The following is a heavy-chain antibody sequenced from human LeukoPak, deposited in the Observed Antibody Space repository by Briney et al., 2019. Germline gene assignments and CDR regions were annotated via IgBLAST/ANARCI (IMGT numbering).Heavy chain of an antibody. V-gene: IGHV4-38-2*01. J-gene: IGHJ6*03. CDR3: ARLVLDYYYYMDV. CDR2: IYHSGST. Sequence: PSETLSLTCAVSGYSISSGYYWGWIRQPPGKGLEWIGSIYHSGSTYYNPSLKSRVTISADTSKNQFSLKLSSVTAADTAVYYCARLVLDYYYYMDVWGKGTTVTLSS. CDR1: GYSISSGYY.